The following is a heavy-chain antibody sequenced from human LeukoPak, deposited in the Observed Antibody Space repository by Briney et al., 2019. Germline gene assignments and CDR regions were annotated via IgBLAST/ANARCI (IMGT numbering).Heavy chain of an antibody. V-gene: IGHV4-34*01. Sequence: SETLSLTCAVYGGSFSSYYWSWIRQPPGKGLEWIGEINHSGSTNYNPSLKSRVTISVDTSKNQFSLKLSSVTAADTAVYYCARRFPRYFYYYYMDVWGKGTTVTISS. CDR3: ARRFPRYFYYYYMDV. CDR2: INHSGST. D-gene: IGHD3-9*01. J-gene: IGHJ6*03. CDR1: GGSFSSYY.